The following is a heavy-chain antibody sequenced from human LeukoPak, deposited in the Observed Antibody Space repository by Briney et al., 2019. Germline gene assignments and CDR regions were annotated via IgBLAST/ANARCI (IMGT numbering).Heavy chain of an antibody. CDR3: AARPPIVVAGPFDY. D-gene: IGHD6-19*01. Sequence: GGSLRLSCAGSGFTFSGCAMGWVRPAPGKGLELHSTICGSDGSRYYADTVKGRFTVSRDNSKNTLYLQMNSLRADDTAIYYCAARPPIVVAGPFDYWGQGTLVTVSS. J-gene: IGHJ4*02. CDR1: GFTFSGCA. CDR2: ICGSDGSR. V-gene: IGHV3-23*01.